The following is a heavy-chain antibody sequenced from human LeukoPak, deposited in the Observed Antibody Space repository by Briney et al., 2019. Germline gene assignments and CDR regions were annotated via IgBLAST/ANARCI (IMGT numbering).Heavy chain of an antibody. J-gene: IGHJ6*03. Sequence: PSETLSLTXTVSGGSISSGSYYWSWIRQPAGEGLEWIGRMYTSGSTNYNPSLKSRVTISVDTSNNQFSLKLRSVTAANTAVDSCARGTIMVLRADYYYYMDVWGKGTTVTVSS. D-gene: IGHD4/OR15-4a*01. V-gene: IGHV4-61*02. CDR3: ARGTIMVLRADYYYYMDV. CDR2: MYTSGST. CDR1: GGSISSGSYY.